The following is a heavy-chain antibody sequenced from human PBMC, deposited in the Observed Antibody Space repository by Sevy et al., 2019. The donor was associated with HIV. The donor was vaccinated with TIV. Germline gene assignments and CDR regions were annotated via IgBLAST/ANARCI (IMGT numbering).Heavy chain of an antibody. Sequence: GGSLRLSCAASGFTFNTYSMNWIRQAPGKGLEWISYISNSGRTICYADSVKGRFSISRDNAENSLHLQMNNLTAEDTAVYYCTRVVWQTYRFDEYWGQGTLVTVSS. CDR3: TRVVWQTYRFDEY. V-gene: IGHV3-48*01. CDR2: ISNSGRTI. D-gene: IGHD3-16*02. CDR1: GFTFNTYS. J-gene: IGHJ4*02.